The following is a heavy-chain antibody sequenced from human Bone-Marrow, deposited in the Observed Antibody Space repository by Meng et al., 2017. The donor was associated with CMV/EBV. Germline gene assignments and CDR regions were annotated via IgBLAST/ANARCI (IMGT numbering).Heavy chain of an antibody. CDR3: ARYGEQWLVLYGMDV. J-gene: IGHJ6*02. D-gene: IGHD6-19*01. V-gene: IGHV3-21*01. Sequence: GESLKISCAASGFTFSSYSMNWVRQAPGKGLEWVSTISSSSSYIYYADSVKGRFTISRDNAKNSLYLQMNSLGDEDTAVYYCARYGEQWLVLYGMDVWGQGTTVTVSS. CDR2: ISSSSSYI. CDR1: GFTFSSYS.